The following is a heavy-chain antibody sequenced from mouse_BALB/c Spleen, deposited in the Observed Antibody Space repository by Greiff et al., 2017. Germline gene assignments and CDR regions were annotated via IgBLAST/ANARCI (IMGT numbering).Heavy chain of an antibody. V-gene: IGHV5-17*02. CDR2: ISSGSSTI. Sequence: VESGGGLVQPGGSRKLPCAASGFTFSSFGMHWVRQAPEKGLEWVAYISSGSSTIYYADTVKGRCTISRDNPKNTLFLQMTSLRSEDTAMYYCAANAMDYWGQGTSVTVSS. CDR1: GFTFSSFG. J-gene: IGHJ4*01. CDR3: AANAMDY.